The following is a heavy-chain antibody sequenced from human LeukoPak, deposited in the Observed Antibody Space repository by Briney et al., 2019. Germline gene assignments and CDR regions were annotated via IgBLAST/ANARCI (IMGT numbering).Heavy chain of an antibody. D-gene: IGHD3-9*01. V-gene: IGHV4-34*01. J-gene: IGHJ6*02. CDR1: GGSFGGYY. Sequence: KSSETLSLTCAVYGGSFGGYYWSWIRQPPGKGLEWIGEINHSGSTNYNPSLKSRVTISVDTSKNQFSLKLSSVTAADTAVYYCARGDILTGYPYYYYGMDVWGQGTTVTVSS. CDR3: ARGDILTGYPYYYYGMDV. CDR2: INHSGST.